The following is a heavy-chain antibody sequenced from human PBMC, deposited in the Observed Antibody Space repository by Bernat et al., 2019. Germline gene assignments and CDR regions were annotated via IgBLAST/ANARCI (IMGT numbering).Heavy chain of an antibody. CDR1: GISFRSYA. J-gene: IGHJ4*02. V-gene: IGHV3-23*01. Sequence: EAQLLESGGGLVQPGGSLRLSCAASGISFRSYAMSWVRQAPGKGLEWVSGISGSGDSTYYADSVKGRFTISRDNSKNTLYLQMNSLRADDTAVYYCARPTYYGNSGFYWGQGTLVTVSS. CDR2: ISGSGDST. CDR3: ARPTYYGNSGFY. D-gene: IGHD4-11*01.